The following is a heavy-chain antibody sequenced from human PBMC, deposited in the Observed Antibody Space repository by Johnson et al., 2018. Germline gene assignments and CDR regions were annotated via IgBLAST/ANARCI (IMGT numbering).Heavy chain of an antibody. Sequence: VQLVQSGGGLVQPGGSLRLSCAASGFTFSSSWMHWVCQAPEKGQEWVADIKCDGSEKYYVDSVKGRLTISRDNAKNSLYLQVNSLRAEDMTVYYCVPEGPRHCFDYWGQGTLVTVSS. CDR2: IKCDGSEK. J-gene: IGHJ4*02. V-gene: IGHV3-52*02. CDR1: GFTFSSSW. CDR3: VPEGPRHCFDY.